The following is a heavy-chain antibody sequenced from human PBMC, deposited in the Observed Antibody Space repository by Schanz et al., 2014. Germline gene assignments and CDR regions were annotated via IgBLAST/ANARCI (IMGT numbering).Heavy chain of an antibody. CDR1: GYTFSDYG. CDR2: INPNSGTT. D-gene: IGHD2-21*01. Sequence: QVQLVQSGDEVKKPGASVKVSCKTSGYTFSDYGITWVRQAPGQGLEWVGWINPNSGTTNYAQKFQGWVTMTRDTSISTAYMELSRLKSDDTAVYYCARGRGCYDYWGQGTLVTVSS. V-gene: IGHV1-2*04. J-gene: IGHJ4*02. CDR3: ARGRGCYDY.